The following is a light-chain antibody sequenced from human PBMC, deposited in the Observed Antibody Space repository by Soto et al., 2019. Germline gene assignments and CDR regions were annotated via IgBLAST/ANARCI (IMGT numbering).Light chain of an antibody. Sequence: EIVLPQSPGILSWSPGERTPLSCRSSKSLSNSELAWYQQSPGQAPRLRIYGASSRATGIPDRFSGRGSGTDFTLTISRVEPEEAAVYYCQQHGTTFGQGTKVEIK. CDR3: QQHGTT. CDR2: GAS. V-gene: IGKV3-20*01. CDR1: KSLSNSE. J-gene: IGKJ1*01.